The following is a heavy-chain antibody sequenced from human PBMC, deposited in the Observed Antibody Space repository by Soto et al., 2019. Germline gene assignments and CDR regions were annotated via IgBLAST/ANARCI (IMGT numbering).Heavy chain of an antibody. CDR3: AKSGRKYYPRDYYYMDV. V-gene: IGHV3-23*01. Sequence: EVQLLESGGGLVQPGGSLRLSCAASGFTFSSYAMSWVRQAPGKGLEWVAAISGSGGSTYYADSVKGRFTISRDNSKNTLYLQMNSLRAEDTAVYYCAKSGRKYYPRDYYYMDVWGKGTTVTVSS. D-gene: IGHD1-26*01. CDR1: GFTFSSYA. CDR2: ISGSGGST. J-gene: IGHJ6*03.